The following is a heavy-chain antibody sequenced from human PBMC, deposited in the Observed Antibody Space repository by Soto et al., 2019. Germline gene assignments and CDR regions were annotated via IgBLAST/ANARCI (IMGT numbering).Heavy chain of an antibody. V-gene: IGHV4-4*07. CDR2: IYTSGST. Sequence: KTSETLSLTCTVSGGSISSYYWSWIRQPAGKGLEWIGRIYTSGSTNYNPSLKSRVTMSVDTSKNQFSLKLSSVTAADTAVYYCARDSGIAAAAWFDPWGQGTLVTVSS. CDR1: GGSISSYY. J-gene: IGHJ5*02. D-gene: IGHD6-13*01. CDR3: ARDSGIAAAAWFDP.